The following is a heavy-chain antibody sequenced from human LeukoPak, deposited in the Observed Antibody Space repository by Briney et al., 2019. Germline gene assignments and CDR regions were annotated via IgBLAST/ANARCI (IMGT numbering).Heavy chain of an antibody. D-gene: IGHD3-10*01. CDR1: GFTFTSYE. V-gene: IGHV3-48*03. CDR2: ISGSASTI. CDR3: AKEGSGSYYIKRRAFDI. J-gene: IGHJ3*02. Sequence: GGSLRLSCAASGFTFTSYEMNWVRQAPGKGLEWVSYISGSASTIYYADSVKGRFTISRDNAKNSLYLQMNSLRAEDTAVYYCAKEGSGSYYIKRRAFDIWGQGTMVTVSS.